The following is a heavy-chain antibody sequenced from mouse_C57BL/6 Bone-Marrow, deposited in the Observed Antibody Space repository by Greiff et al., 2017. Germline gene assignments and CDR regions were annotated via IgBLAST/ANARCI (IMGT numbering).Heavy chain of an antibody. CDR1: GFTFSDFY. Sequence: EVMLVESGGGLVQSGRSLRLSCATSGFTFSDFYMEWVRQAPGKGLAWIAASRNKANDYTTEYSASVKGRFIVSRDTSQSILYLQMNALRAEDTAIYYCARSPYYGSSYVGLWYFDVWGTGTTVTVSS. CDR3: ARSPYYGSSYVGLWYFDV. J-gene: IGHJ1*03. D-gene: IGHD1-1*01. CDR2: SRNKANDYTT. V-gene: IGHV7-1*01.